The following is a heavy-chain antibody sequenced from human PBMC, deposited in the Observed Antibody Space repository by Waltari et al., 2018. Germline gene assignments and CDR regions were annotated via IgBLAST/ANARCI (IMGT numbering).Heavy chain of an antibody. Sequence: EVQLLESGGGLVQPGVSLRLSWSSSGFTFSLCALVWARQTPGKGLEWVSSISGGGDSTYYGDSVRGRFTISRDNSKNALYLQMSSLSAEDAAVYYCARENNPLGIPGDYGMDVWGQGTTVSVSS. CDR3: ARENNPLGIPGDYGMDV. CDR2: ISGGGDST. CDR1: GFTFSLCA. J-gene: IGHJ6*02. D-gene: IGHD1-20*01. V-gene: IGHV3-23*01.